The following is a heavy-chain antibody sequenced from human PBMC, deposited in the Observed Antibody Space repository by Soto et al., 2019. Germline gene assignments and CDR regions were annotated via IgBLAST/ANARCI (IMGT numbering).Heavy chain of an antibody. CDR2: ISDDGDKR. CDR1: GFTFSNYG. J-gene: IGHJ4*02. D-gene: IGHD1-26*01. V-gene: IGHV3-30*18. CDR3: AKARVRIVGANSFDY. Sequence: SLRLSCVGSGFTFSNYGMHWVRQPPGKGLEWVALISDDGDKRYYADSVRGRLIISRDNSKDTLYLQMNSLGLDDTAVYFCAKARVRIVGANSFDYWGQGTPVTVSS.